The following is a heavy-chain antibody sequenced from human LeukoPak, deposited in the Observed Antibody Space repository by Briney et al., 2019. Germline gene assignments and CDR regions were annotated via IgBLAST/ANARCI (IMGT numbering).Heavy chain of an antibody. CDR3: AKGGGYSRNAFDI. D-gene: IGHD2-15*01. Sequence: DPGGSLRLSCAASGFNLSSYALSWVRQPPGKGLEWVSTISAPGGNTYYADSVTGRFTISRDSSKSTLYLQMNSLRAEDTAVYYCAKGGGYSRNAFDIWGQGTMVTVSS. J-gene: IGHJ3*02. CDR2: ISAPGGNT. V-gene: IGHV3-23*01. CDR1: GFNLSSYA.